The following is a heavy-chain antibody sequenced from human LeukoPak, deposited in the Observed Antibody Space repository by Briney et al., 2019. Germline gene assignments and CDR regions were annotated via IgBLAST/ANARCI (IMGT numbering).Heavy chain of an antibody. Sequence: GGSLRLSCAASGFTFSSYAMHWVRQAPGKGLEWVAVISYDGSNKYYADSVKGRFTISRDNSKNTLYLQMNSLRAEDTAVYYCARELLVSFDIWGQGTMVTVSS. V-gene: IGHV3-30*04. CDR2: ISYDGSNK. CDR3: ARELLVSFDI. D-gene: IGHD6-13*01. CDR1: GFTFSSYA. J-gene: IGHJ3*02.